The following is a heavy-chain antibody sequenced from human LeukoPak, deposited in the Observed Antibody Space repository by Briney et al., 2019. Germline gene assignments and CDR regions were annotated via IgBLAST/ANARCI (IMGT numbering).Heavy chain of an antibody. CDR2: ISGGGGST. Sequence: GGSLRLSCAASGFTFSSYGMSWVRQAPGKGLEWVSAISGGGGSTYYADSVKGRFTISRDNSKNTLYLQMNSLRAEDTAVYYCARELLYRRAFDIWGQGTMVTVSS. CDR1: GFTFSSYG. J-gene: IGHJ3*02. CDR3: ARELLYRRAFDI. V-gene: IGHV3-23*01. D-gene: IGHD1-26*01.